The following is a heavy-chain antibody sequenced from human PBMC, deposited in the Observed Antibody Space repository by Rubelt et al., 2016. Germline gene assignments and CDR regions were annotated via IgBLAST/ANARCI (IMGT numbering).Heavy chain of an antibody. CDR2: IYYSGST. Sequence: QVQLQESAPGLVKPSQTLSLTCTVSGGSISSGGYYWTWIRQHPGKGLEWIGYIYYSGSTYYNPSLQSRVTISVDTSKNQFPLKVYSVTAADTAGDYCARTARYYSDYWGQGTLGTVSS. CDR3: ARTARYYSDY. CDR1: GGSISSGGYY. D-gene: IGHD6-25*01. V-gene: IGHV4-31*03. J-gene: IGHJ4*02.